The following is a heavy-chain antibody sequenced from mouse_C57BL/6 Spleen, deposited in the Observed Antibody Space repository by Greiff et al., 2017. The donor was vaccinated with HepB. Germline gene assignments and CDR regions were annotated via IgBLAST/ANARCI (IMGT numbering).Heavy chain of an antibody. CDR2: IYPGDGDT. CDR1: GYAFSSSW. D-gene: IGHD1-1*01. CDR3: ARRTTVVPPYWYFDV. V-gene: IGHV1-82*01. J-gene: IGHJ1*03. Sequence: VKLMESGPELVKPGASVKISCKASGYAFSSSWMNWVKQRPGKGLEWIGRIYPGDGDTNYNGKFKGKATLTADKSSSTAYMQLSSLTSEDSAVYFCARRTTVVPPYWYFDVWGTGTTVTVSS.